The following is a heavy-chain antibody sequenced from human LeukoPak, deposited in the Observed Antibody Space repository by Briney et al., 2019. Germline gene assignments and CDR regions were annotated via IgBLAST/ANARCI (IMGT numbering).Heavy chain of an antibody. CDR2: ISSSGSTI. CDR3: ARGATDTTRWFDP. CDR1: GFTFSDYY. Sequence: GGSLRLSCAASGFTFSDYYMSWIRQAPGKGLEWVSYISSSGSTIYYADSVKGRFTISRDNAKNSLYLQMNGLRAEDTAAYYRARGATDTTRWFDPWGQGTLVTVSS. V-gene: IGHV3-11*04. J-gene: IGHJ5*02. D-gene: IGHD1-7*01.